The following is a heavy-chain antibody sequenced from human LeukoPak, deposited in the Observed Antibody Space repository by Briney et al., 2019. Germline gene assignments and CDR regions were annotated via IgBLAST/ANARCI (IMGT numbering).Heavy chain of an antibody. CDR1: GYTFTSYG. J-gene: IGHJ4*02. Sequence: EASVKVSCKASGYTFTSYGISWVRQAPGQGLEWMGWISAYNGNTNYAQKLQGRVTMTTDTSTSTAYMELRSLRSDDTAMYYCARDQFPRYSSSWYGPYWGQGTLVTVSS. D-gene: IGHD6-13*01. CDR3: ARDQFPRYSSSWYGPY. CDR2: ISAYNGNT. V-gene: IGHV1-18*01.